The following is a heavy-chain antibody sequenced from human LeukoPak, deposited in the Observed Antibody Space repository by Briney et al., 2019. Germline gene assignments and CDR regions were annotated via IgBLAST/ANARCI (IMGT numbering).Heavy chain of an antibody. Sequence: ASVKVSCKASGYTFTSYDINWVRQATGQGLEWMGWMNPNSGSTGYAQKFQGRVTITRNTSISTAYMELSSLRSEDTAVYYCARGPYYYDSSGYYLLDYWGQGTLVTVSS. CDR2: MNPNSGST. CDR3: ARGPYYYDSSGYYLLDY. V-gene: IGHV1-8*03. J-gene: IGHJ4*02. D-gene: IGHD3-22*01. CDR1: GYTFTSYD.